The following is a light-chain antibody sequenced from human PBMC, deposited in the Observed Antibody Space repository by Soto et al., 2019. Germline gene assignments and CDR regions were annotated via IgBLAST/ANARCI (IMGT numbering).Light chain of an antibody. CDR3: QVWDSRSDHVV. Sequence: SYELTQPPSVSVAPGKTARITCGGNKIGSKSVHWYQQKPGQAPVLVIYYDSDRPSGIPERFSGSNSGNTATLTISRVEAEDEADYYCQVWDSRSDHVVFGGGTKLTVL. CDR2: YDS. J-gene: IGLJ2*01. V-gene: IGLV3-21*04. CDR1: KIGSKS.